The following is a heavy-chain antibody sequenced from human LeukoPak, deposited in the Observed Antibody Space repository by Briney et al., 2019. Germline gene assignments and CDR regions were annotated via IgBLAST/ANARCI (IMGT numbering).Heavy chain of an antibody. CDR3: ARAAGGLDIVVVPAAMPPPQKFDY. Sequence: ASVKVSCKASGYTFTSYYMHWVRQAPGQGLEWMGIINPSGGSTSYAQKFQGRVTMTRDTSTSTVYMELSSLRSEDTAVYYCARAAGGLDIVVVPAAMPPPQKFDYWGQGTLVTVSS. J-gene: IGHJ4*02. CDR1: GYTFTSYY. CDR2: INPSGGST. D-gene: IGHD2-2*01. V-gene: IGHV1-46*01.